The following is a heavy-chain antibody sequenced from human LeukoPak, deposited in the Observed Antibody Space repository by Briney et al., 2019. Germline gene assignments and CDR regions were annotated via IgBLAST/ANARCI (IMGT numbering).Heavy chain of an antibody. CDR1: GFTFSSYG. D-gene: IGHD2-15*01. J-gene: IGHJ6*02. Sequence: GGSLRLSCAASGFTFSSYGMHWVRQAPGKGPEWVAVIWYDGSNKYYADSVKGRFTISRDNSKNTLYLQMNSLRAEDTAVYYCARDPLCSGGSCYYYYGMDVWGQGTTVTVSS. CDR3: ARDPLCSGGSCYYYYGMDV. V-gene: IGHV3-33*01. CDR2: IWYDGSNK.